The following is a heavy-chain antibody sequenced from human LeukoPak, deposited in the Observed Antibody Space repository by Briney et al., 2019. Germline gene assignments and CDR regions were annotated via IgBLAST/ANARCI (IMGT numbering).Heavy chain of an antibody. CDR1: GFTFSSYA. CDR3: AKCGNSGCHLIDY. D-gene: IGHD5-12*01. V-gene: IGHV3-23*01. J-gene: IGHJ4*02. Sequence: GGSLRLSCAASGFTFSSYAMSWVRQAPGKGLEWVSSISGSGDITYYADSLKGRLLISRDNSKSTLYLQMDSLRAEDTAVYYCAKCGNSGCHLIDYWGEGTLVTVSS. CDR2: ISGSGDIT.